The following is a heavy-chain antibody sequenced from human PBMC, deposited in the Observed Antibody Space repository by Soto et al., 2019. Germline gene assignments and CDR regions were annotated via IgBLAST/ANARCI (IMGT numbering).Heavy chain of an antibody. V-gene: IGHV3-33*01. CDR2: IRYDGSNK. Sequence: GGSLRLSCAASGFTFSSYGMHWVRQAPGKGLEWVAVIRYDGSNKYYADSVKGLFTISRNNSKNTLYLQMNSLGAEDTAGYYCAGAGGPKRYYFDYWGQGTLVTVSS. CDR3: AGAGGPKRYYFDY. CDR1: GFTFSSYG. J-gene: IGHJ4*02. D-gene: IGHD1-1*01.